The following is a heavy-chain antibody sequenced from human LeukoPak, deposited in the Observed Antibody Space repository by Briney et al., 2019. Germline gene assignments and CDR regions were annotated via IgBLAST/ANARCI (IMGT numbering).Heavy chain of an antibody. J-gene: IGHJ4*02. V-gene: IGHV3-30*03. D-gene: IGHD4-17*01. Sequence: GGSLRLSCAASGFTFSSFGMHWVRQAPGKGLEWMAVISYDGSNKYSADSVKGRFTISRDNSNNTLYLQMNSLRAEDTAVYYCATDHGFHYGAYFDYWGQGTLVTVSS. CDR1: GFTFSSFG. CDR2: ISYDGSNK. CDR3: ATDHGFHYGAYFDY.